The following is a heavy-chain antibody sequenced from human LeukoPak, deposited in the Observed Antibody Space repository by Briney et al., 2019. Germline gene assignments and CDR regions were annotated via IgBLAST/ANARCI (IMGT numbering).Heavy chain of an antibody. D-gene: IGHD3-22*01. J-gene: IGHJ3*02. V-gene: IGHV1-18*01. CDR2: ISAYNGNT. CDR3: VRDGRSLAMIVFTQGLDGFDI. CDR1: GYTFTSYG. Sequence: ASVKVSCKASGYTFTSYGINWVRQAPGQGLEWMGWISAYNGNTYYAQNVQGRVTLTADTSTNTVYMELRSLRSDDTAIYYCVRDGRSLAMIVFTQGLDGFDIWGQGTTVTVSS.